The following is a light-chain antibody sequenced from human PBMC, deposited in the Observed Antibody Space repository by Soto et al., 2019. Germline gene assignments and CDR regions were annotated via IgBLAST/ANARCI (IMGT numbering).Light chain of an antibody. CDR1: QSISDW. CDR3: QRHNSSPWT. V-gene: IGKV1-5*01. CDR2: DAS. J-gene: IGKJ1*01. Sequence: DIQMTQSPSTLSASVGDRVTITCRASQSISDWLAWFQQKPGKAPKVLIYDASTLESGVPSRFSGSGSGTEFTLTISSLQPEDSATYYCQRHNSSPWTFGQGTKLDIK.